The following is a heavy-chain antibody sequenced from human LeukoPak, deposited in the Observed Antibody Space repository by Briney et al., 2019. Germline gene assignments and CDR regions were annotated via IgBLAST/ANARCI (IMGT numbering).Heavy chain of an antibody. CDR2: MNPNSGNT. CDR1: GGTFSSYA. D-gene: IGHD6-19*01. J-gene: IGHJ6*02. CDR3: ARGSGQWLAYYYYGMDV. V-gene: IGHV1-8*02. Sequence: ASVKVSCKASGGTFSSYAINWVRQATGQGLEWMGWMNPNSGNTGYAQKFQGRVTMTRNTSISTAYMELSSLRSEDTAVYYCARGSGQWLAYYYYGMDVWGQGTTVTVSS.